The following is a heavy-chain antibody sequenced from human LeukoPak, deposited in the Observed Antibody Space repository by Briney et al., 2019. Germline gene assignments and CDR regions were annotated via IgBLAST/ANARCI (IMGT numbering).Heavy chain of an antibody. J-gene: IGHJ4*02. CDR2: IYYSGST. CDR3: ARVLWFGESSPGTDY. D-gene: IGHD3-10*01. V-gene: IGHV4-39*07. CDR1: GGSISSSSYY. Sequence: SETLSLTCTVSGGSISSSSYYWGWIRQPPGKGLEWIGSIYYSGSTYYNPSLKSRVTISVDTSKNQFSLKLSSATAADTAVYYCARVLWFGESSPGTDYWGQGTLVTVSS.